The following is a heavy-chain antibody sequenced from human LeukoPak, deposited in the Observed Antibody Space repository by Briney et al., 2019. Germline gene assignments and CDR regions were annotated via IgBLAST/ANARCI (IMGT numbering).Heavy chain of an antibody. Sequence: SETLSLTCTVSGGSISSSTCYWGWIRQPPGKGLEWIGTICYSGSTYYNPSLKSRVTMSVDTSKNQFSLKLSSVTAADTAAYYCVKDRGNHVTDYWGQGTLVTVSS. J-gene: IGHJ4*02. CDR1: GGSISSSTCY. V-gene: IGHV4-39*07. D-gene: IGHD1-14*01. CDR2: ICYSGST. CDR3: VKDRGNHVTDY.